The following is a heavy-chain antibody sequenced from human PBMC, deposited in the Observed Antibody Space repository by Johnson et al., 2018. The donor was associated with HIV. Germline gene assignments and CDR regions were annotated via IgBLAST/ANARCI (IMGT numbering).Heavy chain of an antibody. D-gene: IGHD4-17*01. CDR2: ISGSGAST. CDR1: GFTFEDYG. J-gene: IGHJ3*02. Sequence: EKLVESGGGVVRPGESLRLSCAASGFTFEDYGMSWVRQVPGKGLEWVSGISGSGASTYYADSVKGRFSISRDNSRNTLYLQMSSLRPEDTAVYFCAKLVGDYVSNAFDIWGQGTMVTVSS. CDR3: AKLVGDYVSNAFDI. V-gene: IGHV3-23*04.